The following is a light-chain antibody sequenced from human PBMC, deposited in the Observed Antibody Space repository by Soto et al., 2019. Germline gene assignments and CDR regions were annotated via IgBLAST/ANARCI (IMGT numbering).Light chain of an antibody. J-gene: IGLJ2*01. V-gene: IGLV1-40*01. Sequence: QSVLTQPPSVSGAPGQRVTISCTGSSSNIGAGYDVHWYQQLPGTAPKLLIYANTNRPSGVPDRFSGSKSGTSASLAITGLQAEDEADYYCHSYDSSLSGYVVFGGGTKLTVL. CDR1: SSNIGAGYD. CDR2: ANT. CDR3: HSYDSSLSGYVV.